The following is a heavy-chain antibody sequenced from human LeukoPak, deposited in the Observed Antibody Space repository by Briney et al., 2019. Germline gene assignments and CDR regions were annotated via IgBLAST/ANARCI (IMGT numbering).Heavy chain of an antibody. J-gene: IGHJ3*02. V-gene: IGHV1-69*06. CDR3: ARDAVGAAPGAFDI. CDR1: GGTFSSYA. Sequence: ASVKVSCKASGGTFSSYAISWVRQAPGQGLEWMGGIIPIFGTANYAQKFQGRVTITADKSTSTAYMELSSLRSEDTAVYYCARDAVGAAPGAFDIWGQGTMVTVSS. D-gene: IGHD2-15*01. CDR2: IIPIFGTA.